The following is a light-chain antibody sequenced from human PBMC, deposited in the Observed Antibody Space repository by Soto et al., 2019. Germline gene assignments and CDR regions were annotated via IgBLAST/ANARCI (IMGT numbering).Light chain of an antibody. V-gene: IGKV1-39*01. CDR1: QNIYTY. J-gene: IGKJ4*01. CDR3: QQSYSNIFS. Sequence: DIQLPQPPPSLSASVGDRVTINCRASQNIYTYVNWYQVKPGKAPTLLIFASSTLQSGVPSSFSGSGSGAGFSLAISSLQPEDLATYYCQQSYSNIFSFGGGT. CDR2: ASS.